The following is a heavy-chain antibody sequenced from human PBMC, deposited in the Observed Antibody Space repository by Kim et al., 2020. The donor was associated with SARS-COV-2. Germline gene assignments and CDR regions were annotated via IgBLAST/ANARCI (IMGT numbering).Heavy chain of an antibody. V-gene: IGHV3-33*06. CDR2: IWYDGSNK. CDR1: GFTFSSYG. J-gene: IGHJ6*02. D-gene: IGHD6-13*01. Sequence: GGSLRLSCAASGFTFSSYGMHWVRQAPGKGLEWVAVIWYDGSNKYYADSVKGRFTISRDNSKNTLYLQMNSLRAEDTAVYYCAKDQQVYSSSWYSYYYYYYGMDVWGQGTTVTVSS. CDR3: AKDQQVYSSSWYSYYYYYYGMDV.